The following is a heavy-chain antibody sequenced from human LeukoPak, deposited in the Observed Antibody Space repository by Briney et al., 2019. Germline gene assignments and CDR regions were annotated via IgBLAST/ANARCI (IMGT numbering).Heavy chain of an antibody. J-gene: IGHJ3*02. Sequence: PSETLSLTCTVSGGSISSYYWSWIRQPPGKGLEWIGYIYYSGSTNYNPSLKSRVTISVDTSKNQFSLKLSSVTAADTAVYYCARDGSGSYFAFDIWGQGTMVTVSS. CDR1: GGSISSYY. CDR2: IYYSGST. V-gene: IGHV4-59*12. D-gene: IGHD3-10*01. CDR3: ARDGSGSYFAFDI.